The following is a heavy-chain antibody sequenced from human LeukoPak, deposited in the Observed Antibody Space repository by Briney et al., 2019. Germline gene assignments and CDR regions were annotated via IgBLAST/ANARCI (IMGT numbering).Heavy chain of an antibody. V-gene: IGHV3-30*18. CDR2: ISYDGSNK. CDR1: GFTFSSYG. D-gene: IGHD3-10*01. CDR3: ANGANLYRMDV. Sequence: PGRSLRLSCAASGFTFSSYGMHWVRQAPGKGLEWVAVISYDGSNKYYADSVKGRFTISRDNSKNTLYLQMNSLRAEDTAVYYCANGANLYRMDVWGQGTTVTVSS. J-gene: IGHJ6*02.